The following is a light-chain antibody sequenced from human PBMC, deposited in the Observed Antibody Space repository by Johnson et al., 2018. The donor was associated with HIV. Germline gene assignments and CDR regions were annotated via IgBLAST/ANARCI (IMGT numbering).Light chain of an antibody. V-gene: IGLV1-51*01. Sequence: QSVLTQSPSVSAAPGQKVTISCSGSSSNIGNNYVSWYQQLPGTAPKLLIYDNNKRPSGIPDRFSGSKSGTSATLGFTGLQTGDEADYYRGTWDSSLSAGFFGTGTKVTVL. CDR3: GTWDSSLSAGF. CDR2: DNN. J-gene: IGLJ1*01. CDR1: SSNIGNNY.